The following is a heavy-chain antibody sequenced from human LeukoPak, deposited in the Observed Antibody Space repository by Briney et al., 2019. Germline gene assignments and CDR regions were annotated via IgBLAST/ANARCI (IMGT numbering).Heavy chain of an antibody. J-gene: IGHJ4*02. CDR2: IWYDGSNK. Sequence: PGGSLRLSCAASGFTFSSYGVHWVRQAPGKGLEWVAVIWYDGSNKYYADSVKGRFTISRDNSKNTVYLQMNSLRAEDTAVYYCAGEDQKRDTYFDYWGQGTLVTVSS. CDR3: AGEDQKRDTYFDY. D-gene: IGHD5-24*01. CDR1: GFTFSSYG. V-gene: IGHV3-33*01.